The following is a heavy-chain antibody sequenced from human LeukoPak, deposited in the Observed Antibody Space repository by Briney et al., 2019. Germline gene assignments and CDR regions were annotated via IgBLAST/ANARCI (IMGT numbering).Heavy chain of an antibody. CDR3: ARGYRSSAYIS. CDR2: INPKSGDT. CDR1: GYIFTGYY. Sequence: ASVKVSCKASGYIFTGYYIHWVRQAPGQGLEWMGWINPKSGDTNYAQKFQGRITTTRDTPISAAYMELSSLTSDDTAVYYCARGYRSSAYISWGQGTLVTVSS. D-gene: IGHD6-13*01. V-gene: IGHV1-2*02. J-gene: IGHJ5*02.